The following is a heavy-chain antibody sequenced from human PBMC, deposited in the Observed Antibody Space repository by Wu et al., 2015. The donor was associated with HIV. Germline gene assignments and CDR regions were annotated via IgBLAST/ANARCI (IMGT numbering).Heavy chain of an antibody. J-gene: IGHJ4*02. D-gene: IGHD2-2*01. V-gene: IGHV1-2*06. CDR2: LNPHTGGT. Sequence: HVQLVQSGAEVKRPGASVKVSCKASGYTFTTYYMHWVRQAPGQGLEWLGRLNPHTGGTIFAQRFHGRVTLTRDTSISTTYMELSTLTSGDTAFYYCAREGHCSTTSCQFDFWGPGVLVTVSS. CDR3: AREGHCSTTSCQFDF. CDR1: GYTFTTYY.